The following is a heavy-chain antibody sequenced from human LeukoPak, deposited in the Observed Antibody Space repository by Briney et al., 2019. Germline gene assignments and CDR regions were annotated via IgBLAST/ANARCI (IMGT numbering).Heavy chain of an antibody. CDR1: GFTFSNYR. J-gene: IGHJ3*02. D-gene: IGHD3-16*02. Sequence: GGTLRLSCAASGFTFSNYRMNWVRQAPGKGLEWVSHISSDSRTIYYAASVKGQFTVSRDNAKNSLYLQMNSLRAEDTAVYYWARESLYYDYVWGSYRPEGAFDIWGQGTMVTVSS. CDR2: ISSDSRTI. CDR3: ARESLYYDYVWGSYRPEGAFDI. V-gene: IGHV3-48*04.